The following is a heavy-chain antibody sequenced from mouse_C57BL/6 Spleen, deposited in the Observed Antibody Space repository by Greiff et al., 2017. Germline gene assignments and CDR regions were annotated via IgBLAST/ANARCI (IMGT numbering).Heavy chain of an antibody. Sequence: QVQLQQPGAELVMPGASVKLSCKASGYTFTSYWMHWVKQRPGQGLEWIGEIDPSDSYTNYNQKFKGKSTLTVDKSSSTAYMQLSSLTSEDSAVYYCARSGLYGNYPYYFDYWGQGTTLTVSS. J-gene: IGHJ2*01. D-gene: IGHD2-1*01. CDR3: ARSGLYGNYPYYFDY. V-gene: IGHV1-69*01. CDR2: IDPSDSYT. CDR1: GYTFTSYW.